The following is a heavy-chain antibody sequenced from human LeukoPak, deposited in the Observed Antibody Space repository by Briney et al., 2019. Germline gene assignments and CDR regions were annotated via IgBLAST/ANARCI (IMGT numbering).Heavy chain of an antibody. Sequence: PGGSLRLSCAASGFTFSDYYMSWFRQAPGKGLEWVSYITTSSYTKYADSVKDRFTISRDNAKNSLYLQMNSLRAEDTAVYYCARKSEGIQLWYFALWGRGTLVTVSS. J-gene: IGHJ2*01. V-gene: IGHV3-11*03. D-gene: IGHD1-1*01. CDR2: ITTSSYT. CDR1: GFTFSDYY. CDR3: ARKSEGIQLWYFAL.